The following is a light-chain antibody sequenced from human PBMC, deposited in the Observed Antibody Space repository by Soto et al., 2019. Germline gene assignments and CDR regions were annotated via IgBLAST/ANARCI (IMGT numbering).Light chain of an antibody. J-gene: IGKJ1*01. CDR3: QQYNSSPRS. V-gene: IGKV3-20*01. Sequence: DIVMTQSASMSSAWDGERAPITCRASQSVSSNFLAWYQQKPGQAPRLLIYGASTRATGIPDRFSGSGSGTDFTLTVSRLEPEDFAVYYCQQYNSSPRSFGQGTKVDIK. CDR2: GAS. CDR1: QSVSSNF.